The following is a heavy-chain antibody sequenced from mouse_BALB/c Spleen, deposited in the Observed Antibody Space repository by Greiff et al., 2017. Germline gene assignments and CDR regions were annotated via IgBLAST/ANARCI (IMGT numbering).Heavy chain of an antibody. CDR2: ISSGGST. D-gene: IGHD1-1*01. J-gene: IGHJ4*01. CDR3: AREWSSYAMDY. Sequence: EVHLVESGGGLVKPGGSLKLSCAASGFTFSSYAMSWVRQTPEKRLEWVASISSGGSTYYPDSVKGRFTISRDNARNILYLQMSSLRSEDTAMYYCAREWSSYAMDYWGQGTSVTVSS. V-gene: IGHV5-6-5*01. CDR1: GFTFSSYA.